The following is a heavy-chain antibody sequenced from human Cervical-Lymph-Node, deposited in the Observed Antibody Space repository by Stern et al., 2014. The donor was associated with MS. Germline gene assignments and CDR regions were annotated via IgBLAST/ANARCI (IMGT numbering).Heavy chain of an antibody. CDR2: ISAMNGNI. Sequence: MQLVESGPEVKKPGASVKVSCRISGYNFISYGISWVRQAPGQGLEWMGWISAMNGNIDYAQNFQDRVTLTTDTSMSTAYMELRSLRFDDTAVYFCARHSFDYWGQGALVTVSS. J-gene: IGHJ4*02. V-gene: IGHV1-18*01. CDR3: ARHSFDY. CDR1: GYNFISYG.